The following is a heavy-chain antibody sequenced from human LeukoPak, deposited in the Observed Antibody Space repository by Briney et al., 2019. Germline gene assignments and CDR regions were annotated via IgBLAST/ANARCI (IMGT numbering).Heavy chain of an antibody. CDR1: GYTVTSYG. CDR3: ARDSSGIAVAGNFDY. CDR2: TSAHNGNT. V-gene: IGHV1-18*01. D-gene: IGHD6-19*01. Sequence: ASVKVSCKASGYTVTSYGISWVRQAPGQGLEWMGWTSAHNGNTNYAQKLQGRVTMTTDTSTSTAYMELRSLRSDDTAVYYCARDSSGIAVAGNFDYWGQGTLVTVSS. J-gene: IGHJ4*02.